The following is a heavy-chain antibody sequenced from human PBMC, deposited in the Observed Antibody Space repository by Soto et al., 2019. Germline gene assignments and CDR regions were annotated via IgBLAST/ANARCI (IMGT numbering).Heavy chain of an antibody. J-gene: IGHJ5*01. D-gene: IGHD7-27*01. Sequence: PGESLKISCKGSGYSFTSYWISWVRQMPGKGLEWRGRIDPSDSYTNYSPSFQGHVTISADKSISTAYLQWSSLKASDTAMYYCARDPKTSGGQHWAFNSFDSWGQGTLVTVSS. CDR2: IDPSDSYT. CDR3: ARDPKTSGGQHWAFNSFDS. V-gene: IGHV5-10-1*01. CDR1: GYSFTSYW.